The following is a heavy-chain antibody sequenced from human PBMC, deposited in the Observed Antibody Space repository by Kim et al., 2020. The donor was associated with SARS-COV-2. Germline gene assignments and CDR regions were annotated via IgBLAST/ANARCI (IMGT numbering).Heavy chain of an antibody. Sequence: SETLSLTCAVSGGSFSGYYWSWIRQAPGKGLEWIGEINHSGSTNYNLSLKSRVTISVDTSKNQFSLKLSSVTAADTAVYYCARGKNTVGGLYYYGMDVWG. J-gene: IGHJ6*01. V-gene: IGHV4-34*01. D-gene: IGHD1-26*01. CDR3: ARGKNTVGGLYYYGMDV. CDR1: GGSFSGYY. CDR2: INHSGST.